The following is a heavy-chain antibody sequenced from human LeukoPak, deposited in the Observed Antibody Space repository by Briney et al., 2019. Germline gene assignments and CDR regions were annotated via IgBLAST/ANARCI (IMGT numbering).Heavy chain of an antibody. V-gene: IGHV4-34*01. J-gene: IGHJ4*02. CDR3: AREEYSYGFGY. Sequence: PSETLSLTCAVYGGSFSGYYWSWIRQPPGKGLEWIGEINHSGSTNYNPSLKSRVTISVDTSKNQISLKLNSVTAADTAVYYCAREEYSYGFGYWGQGTLVTVSS. CDR1: GGSFSGYY. CDR2: INHSGST. D-gene: IGHD5-18*01.